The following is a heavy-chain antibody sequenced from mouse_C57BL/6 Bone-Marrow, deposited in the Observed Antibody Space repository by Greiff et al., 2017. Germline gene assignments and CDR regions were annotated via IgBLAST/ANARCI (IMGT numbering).Heavy chain of an antibody. J-gene: IGHJ3*01. D-gene: IGHD1-1*01. CDR1: GYTFTSYW. V-gene: IGHV1-64*01. Sequence: VQLQQSGAELVKPGASVKLSCKASGYTFTSYWMHWVKQRPGQGLEWIGMIHPTSGSTNYNEKFKSKATLTVDKSSSPAYMQLSSLTSDDSAVYYCARGGDYGSSSWFAYWGQGTLVTVSA. CDR3: ARGGDYGSSSWFAY. CDR2: IHPTSGST.